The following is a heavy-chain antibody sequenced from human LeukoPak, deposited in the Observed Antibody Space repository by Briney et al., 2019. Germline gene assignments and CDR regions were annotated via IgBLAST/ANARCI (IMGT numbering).Heavy chain of an antibody. CDR1: GFTFSSYW. Sequence: GGSLRLSCAASGFTFSSYWMSWVRQAPGKGLEWVANIKQDGSEKYYVDSVKGRFTISRDNAKNSLYLQMNSLRAEDTAVYYCARDHLPPYYYDSSGYYYPFGYWGQGTLVTVSS. CDR3: ARDHLPPYYYDSSGYYYPFGY. V-gene: IGHV3-7*01. D-gene: IGHD3-22*01. CDR2: IKQDGSEK. J-gene: IGHJ4*02.